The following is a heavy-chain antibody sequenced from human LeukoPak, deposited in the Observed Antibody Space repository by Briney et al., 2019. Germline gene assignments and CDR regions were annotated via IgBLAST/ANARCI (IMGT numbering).Heavy chain of an antibody. CDR3: ARDGVAAAAFFDY. CDR1: GYTFINYG. CDR2: ISAYDGNT. J-gene: IGHJ4*02. V-gene: IGHV1-18*01. Sequence: ASVKVSCKASGYTFINYGISWVRQAPGQGLEWMGWISAYDGNTKYAQKVQGRPTMTTDTSTGTAYMELRSLRSDETAVYFCARDGVAAAAFFDYWGQGTLVTVSS. D-gene: IGHD6-13*01.